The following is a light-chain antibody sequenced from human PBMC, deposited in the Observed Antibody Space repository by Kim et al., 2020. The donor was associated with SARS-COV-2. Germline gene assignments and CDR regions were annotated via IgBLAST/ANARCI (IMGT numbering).Light chain of an antibody. CDR1: QDISNY. Sequence: SASVGDRVTITCQASQDISNYLNWYQQKPGKAPKILMYDASNLETGVPSRFSGSGSGTDFTFTISSLQPDDIAIYYCQQYDNLLTFGGGTKVDIK. CDR2: DAS. CDR3: QQYDNLLT. V-gene: IGKV1-33*01. J-gene: IGKJ4*01.